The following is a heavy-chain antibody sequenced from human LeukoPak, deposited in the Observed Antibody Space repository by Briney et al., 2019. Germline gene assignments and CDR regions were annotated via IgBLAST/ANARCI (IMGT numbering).Heavy chain of an antibody. CDR1: GFTFDNHG. Sequence: GGSLRLSCTASGFTFDNHGMPWVRQAPGKGLEWVAVIWYDGSKKYYGDSVKGRFTISRDNSKNTLFLQMNSLRAEDSAMYYCARDIAGSYYNGVDYWGQGTLVTVSS. CDR3: ARDIAGSYYNGVDY. V-gene: IGHV3-33*01. J-gene: IGHJ4*02. D-gene: IGHD3-10*01. CDR2: IWYDGSKK.